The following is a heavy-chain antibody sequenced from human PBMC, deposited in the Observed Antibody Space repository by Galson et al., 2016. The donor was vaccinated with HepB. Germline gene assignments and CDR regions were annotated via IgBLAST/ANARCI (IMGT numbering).Heavy chain of an antibody. CDR1: GYSFTNYW. J-gene: IGHJ2*01. Sequence: QSGAEVKKPGESLKISCKASGYSFTNYWIGWVRQMPRRGLEWVAIIYPADSNTRYSPSFQGQVTMSVDKSISTAYLHWSSLKASDTAMYYCARNWYFDLWGRGTLVTVSS. V-gene: IGHV5-51*03. CDR3: ARNWYFDL. CDR2: IYPADSNT.